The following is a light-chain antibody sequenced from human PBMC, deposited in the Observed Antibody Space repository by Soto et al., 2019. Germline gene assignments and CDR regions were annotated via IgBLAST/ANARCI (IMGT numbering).Light chain of an antibody. CDR2: DAS. J-gene: IGKJ4*01. Sequence: DIQMTQSPSTLSASVGDRVTITCRASQSISSWLAWYQQKPGKAPKLLIYDASSLESGVPSRFSGSASGTEFTLTISSLQPEDFATYYCQQLNSYPHTFGGGTKVDIK. CDR3: QQLNSYPHT. CDR1: QSISSW. V-gene: IGKV1-5*01.